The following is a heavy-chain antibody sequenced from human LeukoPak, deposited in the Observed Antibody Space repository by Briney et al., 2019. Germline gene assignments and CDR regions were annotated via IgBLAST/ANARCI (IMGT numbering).Heavy chain of an antibody. Sequence: ASVTVSCKASGYTFTGYYMHWVRQAPGQGLEWMGWINPNSGGTNYAQKFQGRVTMTRDTSISTAYMELSRLRSDDTAVYYCARDCSGGSCYSGIDYWGQGTLVTVSS. V-gene: IGHV1-2*02. CDR3: ARDCSGGSCYSGIDY. J-gene: IGHJ4*02. CDR1: GYTFTGYY. D-gene: IGHD2-15*01. CDR2: INPNSGGT.